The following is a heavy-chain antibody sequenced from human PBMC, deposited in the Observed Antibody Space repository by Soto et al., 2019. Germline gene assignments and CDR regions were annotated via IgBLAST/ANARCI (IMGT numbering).Heavy chain of an antibody. V-gene: IGHV4-59*01. CDR1: GGSINGYY. Sequence: QERLQESGPGLVKPSETLSLTCSVSGGSINGYYWNWIRQPPGKGLEWLGNVYFIGSTHYNPSLEARLTISVDTSKKQISLKLRSVTAADTAVYYCARQEAVPGTPFDSWGQGTLVSVSS. CDR3: ARQEAVPGTPFDS. J-gene: IGHJ4*02. CDR2: VYFIGST. D-gene: IGHD6-19*01.